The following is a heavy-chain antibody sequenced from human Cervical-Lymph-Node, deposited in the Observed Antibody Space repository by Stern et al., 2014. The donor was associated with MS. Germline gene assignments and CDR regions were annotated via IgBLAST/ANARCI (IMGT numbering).Heavy chain of an antibody. V-gene: IGHV4-31*03. D-gene: IGHD3-22*01. Sequence: QVQLQESGPGLVKPSQTLSLTCTVSGGSISSGGYYWSWIRQHPGKGLEWIGYIYYSGSTYYNPSLKSRVTISVDTSKTQFSLKLSSVTAADTAVYYCARDLRYYYDSSGYYYRWFDPWGQGTLVTVSS. CDR3: ARDLRYYYDSSGYYYRWFDP. J-gene: IGHJ5*02. CDR2: IYYSGST. CDR1: GGSISSGGYY.